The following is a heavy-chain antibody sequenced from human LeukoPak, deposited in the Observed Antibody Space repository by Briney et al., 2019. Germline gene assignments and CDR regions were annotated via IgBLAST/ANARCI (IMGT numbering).Heavy chain of an antibody. Sequence: GRSLRLSCAASGFAFNTYAMHWVRQAPGQGLEWVALIWHDGSHKFYSNSVRGQFTISRDNSKNTVSLQMNNLRPEDTAVYYCARESFGSGSYPDFWGQGTLVTVSS. CDR2: IWHDGSHK. J-gene: IGHJ4*02. CDR1: GFAFNTYA. CDR3: ARESFGSGSYPDF. V-gene: IGHV3-33*01. D-gene: IGHD3-10*01.